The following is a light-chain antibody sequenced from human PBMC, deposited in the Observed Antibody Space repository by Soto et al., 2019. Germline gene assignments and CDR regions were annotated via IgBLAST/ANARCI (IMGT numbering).Light chain of an antibody. CDR1: SSDVGAYKY. V-gene: IGLV2-14*01. J-gene: IGLJ1*01. CDR3: SSHTSSSTIYV. CDR2: EVS. Sequence: QSALTQPASVSGSPGQSITISCTGTSSDVGAYKYVSWYQQHPGKAPKLMIYEVSNRPPGVSNRFSGSKSGNTASLTISGLQAEDEADYYCSSHTSSSTIYVFGTGTKVTVL.